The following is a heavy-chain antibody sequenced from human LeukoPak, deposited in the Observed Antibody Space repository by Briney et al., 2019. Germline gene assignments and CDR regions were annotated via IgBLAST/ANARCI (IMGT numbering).Heavy chain of an antibody. CDR3: ARPEISGNFPGAFDI. V-gene: IGHV4-39*01. Sequence: SETLSLTCTVSGGSISSSSYYWGWIRQPPGKGLEWIGSIYYSGSTYYNPSLKSRVTISVDTSKNQFSLKLSSVTAADTAVYYCARPEISGNFPGAFDIWGQGTMVTVSS. CDR2: IYYSGST. CDR1: GGSISSSSYY. D-gene: IGHD1-14*01. J-gene: IGHJ3*02.